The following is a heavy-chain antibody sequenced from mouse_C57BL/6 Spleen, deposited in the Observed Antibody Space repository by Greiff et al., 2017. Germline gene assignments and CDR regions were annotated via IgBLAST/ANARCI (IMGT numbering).Heavy chain of an antibody. Sequence: VQLQQSGAELVKPGASVKLSCTASGFNIKDYYMHWVKQRTEQGLEWIGRIDPEDGETKYATKFQGKATITADTSSNTAYLQLSSLTSEDTAVYYCARATTVVAPFAYWGQGTLVTVSA. D-gene: IGHD1-1*01. CDR3: ARATTVVAPFAY. CDR1: GFNIKDYY. J-gene: IGHJ3*01. V-gene: IGHV14-2*01. CDR2: IDPEDGET.